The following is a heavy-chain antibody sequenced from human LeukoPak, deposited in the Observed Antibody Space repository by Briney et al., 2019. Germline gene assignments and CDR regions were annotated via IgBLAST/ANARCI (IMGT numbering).Heavy chain of an antibody. J-gene: IGHJ4*02. Sequence: PSETLSLTCAVSGESFSGYYWSWIRHPPGKGLEWIGEINQSGSTNYNPSLKSRVTISVDTSKNQFSLKLSSVTAADTAVYYCASVVAVAGNDYFDYWGQGTLVTVSS. CDR2: INQSGST. D-gene: IGHD6-19*01. V-gene: IGHV4-34*01. CDR3: ASVVAVAGNDYFDY. CDR1: GESFSGYY.